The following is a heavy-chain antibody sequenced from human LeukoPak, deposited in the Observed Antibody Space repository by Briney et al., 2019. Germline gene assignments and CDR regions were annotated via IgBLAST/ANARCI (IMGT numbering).Heavy chain of an antibody. Sequence: GESLKISCKASGYTFSTYWIGWVRQMPGKGPEWMGNIYPGDSDTRYSPSFQGQVTISADKSISTAYLQWSSLKASDTAMYYCARLVLRGSWFDPWGQGTLVTVSS. CDR2: IYPGDSDT. V-gene: IGHV5-51*01. D-gene: IGHD6-13*01. CDR1: GYTFSTYW. J-gene: IGHJ5*02. CDR3: ARLVLRGSWFDP.